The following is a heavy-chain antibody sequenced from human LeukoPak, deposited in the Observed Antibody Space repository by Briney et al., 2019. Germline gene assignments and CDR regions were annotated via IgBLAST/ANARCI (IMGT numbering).Heavy chain of an antibody. V-gene: IGHV4-30-4*08. CDR1: GGSISSGDYN. Sequence: SETLSLTCTVSGGSISSGDYNWSWIRQPPGKGLEWIGYIYYSGSTYYNPSLKSRVTISVDTSKNQFSLKLSSVTAADTAVYYCARAGKELDLDYWGQGTLVTVS. D-gene: IGHD1-26*01. CDR2: IYYSGST. CDR3: ARAGKELDLDY. J-gene: IGHJ4*02.